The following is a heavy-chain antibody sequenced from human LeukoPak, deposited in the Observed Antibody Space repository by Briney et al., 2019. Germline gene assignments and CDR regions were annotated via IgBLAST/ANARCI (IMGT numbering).Heavy chain of an antibody. CDR2: IYTSGST. CDR1: GFTFGDYA. J-gene: IGHJ6*03. CDR3: ARGYYDSSGYRYYYYYYMDV. V-gene: IGHV4-4*07. Sequence: GSLRLSCTASGFTFGDYAMSWIRQPAGKGLEWIGRIYTSGSTNYNPSLKSRVTISVDTSKNQFSLKLSSVTAADTAVYYCARGYYDSSGYRYYYYYYMDVWGKGTTVTISS. D-gene: IGHD3-22*01.